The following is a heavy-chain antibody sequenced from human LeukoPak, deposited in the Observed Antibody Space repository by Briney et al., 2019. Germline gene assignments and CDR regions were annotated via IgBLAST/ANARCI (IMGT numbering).Heavy chain of an antibody. CDR2: ISSSSSTI. CDR3: ARDLWGYYDSSGYYDLGYFDS. J-gene: IGHJ4*02. D-gene: IGHD3-22*01. Sequence: GGSLRLSCAASGFTFSSYSMNWVRQAPGKGLEWVSYISSSSSTIYYADSVKGRFTVSRDNAKNSLYLQIHSLRAEDTAVYYCARDLWGYYDSSGYYDLGYFDSWGQGTLVTVSS. CDR1: GFTFSSYS. V-gene: IGHV3-48*04.